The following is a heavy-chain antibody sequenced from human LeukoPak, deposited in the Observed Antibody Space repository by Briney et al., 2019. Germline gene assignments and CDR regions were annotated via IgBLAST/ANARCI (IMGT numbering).Heavy chain of an antibody. V-gene: IGHV4-39*01. CDR1: GGSISSSSYY. CDR2: GYYSGST. Sequence: SETLSLTCTVSGGSISSSSYYWGWIRQPPGKGLEWIGSGYYSGSTYCTPSLKSRVTMSVDTSRNQFSLKLSSVTAADTAVYYCARHFARAFDIWGQGTMVTVSS. J-gene: IGHJ3*02. CDR3: ARHFARAFDI. D-gene: IGHD2-21*01.